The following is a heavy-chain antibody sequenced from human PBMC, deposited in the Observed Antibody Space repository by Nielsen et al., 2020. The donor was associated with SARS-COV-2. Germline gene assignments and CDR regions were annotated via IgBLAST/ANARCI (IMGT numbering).Heavy chain of an antibody. Sequence: SETLSLTCTVSGGSISSGSYYWSWIRQPAGKGLEWIGRIYTSGSTYYNPSLKSRVTISVDTSKNQFSLKLSSVTAADTAVYYCARVSGGQLVFDYWGQGTLVTVSS. CDR1: GGSISSGSYY. J-gene: IGHJ4*02. D-gene: IGHD6-6*01. V-gene: IGHV4-61*02. CDR3: ARVSGGQLVFDY. CDR2: IYTSGST.